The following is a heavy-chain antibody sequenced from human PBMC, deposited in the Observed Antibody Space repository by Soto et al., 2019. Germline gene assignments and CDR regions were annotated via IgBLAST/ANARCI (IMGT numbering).Heavy chain of an antibody. CDR2: LYSGGKS. D-gene: IGHD2-2*01. CDR1: GFNFDNSY. CDR3: SKNNAAPAFVGFEY. Sequence: GGSLRLSCAASGFNFDNSYMSWVRQAPGKGLEWVAILYSGGKSYYAESVRGRFTISRDISKNTLDLQMNRLTADDTAVYYCSKNNAAPAFVGFEYWGQGTLVTVSS. J-gene: IGHJ4*02. V-gene: IGHV3-53*01.